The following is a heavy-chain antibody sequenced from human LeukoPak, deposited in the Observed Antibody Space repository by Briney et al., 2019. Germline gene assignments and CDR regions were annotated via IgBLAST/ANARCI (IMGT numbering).Heavy chain of an antibody. V-gene: IGHV3-30*04. CDR1: GFTFSSYA. CDR3: AKSPKSPAISMVRGTSQYNYYMDV. D-gene: IGHD3-10*01. Sequence: GGSLRLSCAASGFTFSSYAMHWVRQAPGKGLEWVAVISYDGSNKYYADSVKGRFTISRDNSKNTLYLQMNSLRAEDTAVYYCAKSPKSPAISMVRGTSQYNYYMDVWGKGTTVTVSS. CDR2: ISYDGSNK. J-gene: IGHJ6*03.